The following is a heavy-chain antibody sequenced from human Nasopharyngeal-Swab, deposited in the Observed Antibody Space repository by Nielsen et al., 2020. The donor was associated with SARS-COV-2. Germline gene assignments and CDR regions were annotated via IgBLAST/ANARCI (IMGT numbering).Heavy chain of an antibody. CDR3: ARGPLWFRAVYYYYYYMDV. J-gene: IGHJ6*03. V-gene: IGHV3-30-3*01. D-gene: IGHD3-10*01. Sequence: WIRQPPGKGLEWVAVISYDGSNKYYADSVKGRFTISRDNSKNTLYLQMNSLRAEDTAVYYCARGPLWFRAVYYYYYYMDVWGKGTTVTVSS. CDR2: ISYDGSNK.